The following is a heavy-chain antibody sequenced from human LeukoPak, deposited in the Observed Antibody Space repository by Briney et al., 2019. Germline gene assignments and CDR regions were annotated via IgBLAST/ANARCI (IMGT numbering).Heavy chain of an antibody. Sequence: GGSLRLSCAASGFTFSSYNTNWVRQAPGKGLEWVSFISGSSRYIYYADSVKGRFTISRDNATNSLYLQMNSLRAEDTAVYYCASDAPGSCSSTSCYGNYWGQGTLVTVSS. CDR1: GFTFSSYN. CDR2: ISGSSRYI. V-gene: IGHV3-21*01. CDR3: ASDAPGSCSSTSCYGNY. D-gene: IGHD2-2*01. J-gene: IGHJ4*02.